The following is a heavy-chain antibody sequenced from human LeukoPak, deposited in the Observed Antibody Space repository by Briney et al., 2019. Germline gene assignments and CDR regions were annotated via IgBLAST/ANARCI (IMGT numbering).Heavy chain of an antibody. D-gene: IGHD5-18*01. Sequence: GGSLRLSCAASGFSVSSNYMSSVRQAPGEGLGWGSVIYSGGSTDSADSVKGRFTISRDNSKNTLYLQMNSLRAEDTAVYYCARGIPTWIQLFDYWGQGTLVTVSS. CDR1: GFSVSSNY. V-gene: IGHV3-66*01. J-gene: IGHJ4*02. CDR2: IYSGGST. CDR3: ARGIPTWIQLFDY.